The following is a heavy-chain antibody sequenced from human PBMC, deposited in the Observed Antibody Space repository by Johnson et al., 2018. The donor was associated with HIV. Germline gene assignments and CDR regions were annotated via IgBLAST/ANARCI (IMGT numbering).Heavy chain of an antibody. Sequence: VQLVESGGGLVQPGRSLRLSCAASGFTFDDYAMHWVRQAPGKGLEWVSGISWNSGSIGYADSVKGRFTISRDNAKNSLYLQMNSLRAEDTALYYCAKDTRRKLVMITFGVVIAYHWGQGTMVTVSS. V-gene: IGHV3-9*01. J-gene: IGHJ3*01. CDR2: ISWNSGSI. D-gene: IGHD3-16*02. CDR3: AKDTRRKLVMITFGVVIAYH. CDR1: GFTFDDYA.